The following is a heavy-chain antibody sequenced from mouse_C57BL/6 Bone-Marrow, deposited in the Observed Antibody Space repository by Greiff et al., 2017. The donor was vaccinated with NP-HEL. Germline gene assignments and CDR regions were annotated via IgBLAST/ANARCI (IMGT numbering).Heavy chain of an antibody. D-gene: IGHD1-1*01. CDR2: INPNHGGT. CDR3: AREGGSYWYFDV. CDR1: GYTFTDYY. V-gene: IGHV1-26*01. Sequence: EVQLQQSGPELVKPGASVKISCKASGYTFTDYYMNWVKQSHGKSLEWIGDINPNHGGTSYNQKFKGKATLTVDKSYSTAYMELRSLTSEDSAVYYCAREGGSYWYFDVWGTGTTVTVSS. J-gene: IGHJ1*03.